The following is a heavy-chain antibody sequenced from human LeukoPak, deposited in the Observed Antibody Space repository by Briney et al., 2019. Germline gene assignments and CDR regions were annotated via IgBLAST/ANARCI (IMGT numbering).Heavy chain of an antibody. D-gene: IGHD6-19*01. CDR2: ISSSGSTI. Sequence: GGSLRLSCAASGFTFSDYYMSWIRQAPGKGLEWVSYISSSGSTIYYADSVKGRFTISRDNAKNSLYLQTNSLRAEDTAVYYCVRDFSIAVSPYPDYWGQGTLVTVSS. J-gene: IGHJ4*02. CDR1: GFTFSDYY. V-gene: IGHV3-11*04. CDR3: VRDFSIAVSPYPDY.